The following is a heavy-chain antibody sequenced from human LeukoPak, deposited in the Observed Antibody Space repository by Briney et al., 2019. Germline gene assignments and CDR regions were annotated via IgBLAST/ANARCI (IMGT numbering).Heavy chain of an antibody. CDR2: ISAYNGNT. CDR1: GYTFTSYG. Sequence: ASVKVSCKASGYTFTSYGISWVRQAPGQGLEWMGWISAYNGNTNYAQKPQGRVTMTTDTSTSTAYMELRSLRSDDTAVYYCARDIRVEYYYDSSGYYGYWGQGTLVTVSS. V-gene: IGHV1-18*01. J-gene: IGHJ4*02. D-gene: IGHD3-22*01. CDR3: ARDIRVEYYYDSSGYYGY.